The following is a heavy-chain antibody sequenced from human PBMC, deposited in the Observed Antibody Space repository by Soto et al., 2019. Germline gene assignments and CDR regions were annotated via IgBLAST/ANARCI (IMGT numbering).Heavy chain of an antibody. V-gene: IGHV1-69*13. Sequence: SVEVSCQACGGTIRSYAIIWVRQAPGQGLEWMGGIIPIFGTANYAQKFQGRVTITADESTSTAYMELSSLRSEDTAVYYCARGMAGRFDPWGQGNLVTGSA. CDR3: ARGMAGRFDP. CDR2: IIPIFGTA. D-gene: IGHD2-8*01. CDR1: GGTIRSYA. J-gene: IGHJ5*02.